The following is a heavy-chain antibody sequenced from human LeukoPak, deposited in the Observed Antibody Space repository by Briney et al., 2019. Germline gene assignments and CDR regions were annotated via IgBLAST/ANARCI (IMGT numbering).Heavy chain of an antibody. V-gene: IGHV4-39*07. J-gene: IGHJ4*02. CDR3: ARDRGAGRRDY. Sequence: SETLSLTCTVSGGSISSSSYYWGWIRQPPGKGLEWIGGIYYSGSTYYNPSLKSRVTISVDTSKNQFSLKLSSVTAADTAVYYCARDRGAGRRDYWGQGTLVTVSS. CDR2: IYYSGST. D-gene: IGHD6-13*01. CDR1: GGSISSSSYY.